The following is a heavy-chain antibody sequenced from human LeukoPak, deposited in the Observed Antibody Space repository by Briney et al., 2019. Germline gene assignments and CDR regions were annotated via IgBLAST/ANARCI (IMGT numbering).Heavy chain of an antibody. J-gene: IGHJ4*02. CDR1: GYTFTEYY. D-gene: IGHD2-2*01. Sequence: VASVKVSCKASGYTFTEYYMHWVRQAPGQGFAWMGWINPTSGDTNYQQKFQGRVTMTRDTSISTAHMELSRLRSDDTAVYYCARANFLYCSSTTCLFDYWGQGTLVIVSS. CDR2: INPTSGDT. V-gene: IGHV1-2*02. CDR3: ARANFLYCSSTTCLFDY.